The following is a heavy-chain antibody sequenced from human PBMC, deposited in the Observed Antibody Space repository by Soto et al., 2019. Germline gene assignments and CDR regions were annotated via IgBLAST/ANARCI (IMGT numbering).Heavy chain of an antibody. D-gene: IGHD2-21*01. Sequence: QVQLQESGPGLVKSSETLYLTCTVSGESITTSNWWGWGRQPPGGGQGWSGEIYHRGTTNYNPSLKSRATISLDKSKNQLSLNLKCVTAADTAVYYWTSGEAAGSGDLYWGQGRGVAVSS. V-gene: IGHV4-4*02. CDR3: TSGEAAGSGDLY. J-gene: IGHJ4*02. CDR2: IYHRGTT. CDR1: GESITTSNW.